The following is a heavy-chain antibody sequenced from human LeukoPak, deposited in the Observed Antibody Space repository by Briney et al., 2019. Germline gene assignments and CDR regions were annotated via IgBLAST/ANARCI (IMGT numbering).Heavy chain of an antibody. CDR3: AREVEWELLGSGF. V-gene: IGHV1-2*02. CDR1: GHTFTYYY. D-gene: IGHD1-26*01. CDR2: INPNSGGT. J-gene: IGHJ4*02. Sequence: ASVKVSCKASGHTFTYYYIHWVRQAPGQGLEWMGWINPNSGGTNFAQKFQDRVSMTRDTSITTVYMTLSSLTSDDTAVYFCAREVEWELLGSGFWGQGTQVTVSS.